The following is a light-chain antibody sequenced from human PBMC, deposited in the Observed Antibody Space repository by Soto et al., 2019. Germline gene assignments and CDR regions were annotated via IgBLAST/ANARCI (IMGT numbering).Light chain of an antibody. CDR1: SSDVGGYNY. J-gene: IGLJ2*01. V-gene: IGLV2-14*01. CDR2: EVN. CDR3: NSYTSSSTRV. Sequence: QSALTQPASVSGSPGQSITISCIGTSSDVGGYNYVSWYQQHPGKAPKLMIYEVNNRPSGVSNRFSGSKSGNTASLTISGLQAEDEADYYCNSYTSSSTRVFGGGTKLTVL.